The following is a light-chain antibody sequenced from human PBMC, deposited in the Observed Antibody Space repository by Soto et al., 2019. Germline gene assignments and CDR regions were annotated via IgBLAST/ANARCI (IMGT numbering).Light chain of an antibody. V-gene: IGKV2-30*01. CDR2: KVS. CDR1: QSLVYSDGNAY. Sequence: DVVMTQSPLSLPVTLGQPASISCRSSQSLVYSDGNAYLNWFHQRPGQSPRRLIYKVSYRDSGVPDRYSGSESGTDFTLKISRGEAEDVGVYYCMEGTPWPPYTFGQGTKLEIK. J-gene: IGKJ2*01. CDR3: MEGTPWPPYT.